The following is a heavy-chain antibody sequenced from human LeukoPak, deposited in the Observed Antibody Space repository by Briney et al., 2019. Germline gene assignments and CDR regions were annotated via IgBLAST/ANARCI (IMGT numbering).Heavy chain of an antibody. J-gene: IGHJ4*02. CDR1: GGSISSYY. Sequence: SETLSLTCTVSGGSISSYYWSWIRQPPGKGLEWIGYIYHSGSSNYNPSLKSRVTISVDTTKNQFSLKLSSVTAADTAVYYCARDIAAAGAFDYWGQGTLVTVSS. CDR2: IYHSGSS. D-gene: IGHD6-13*01. V-gene: IGHV4-59*01. CDR3: ARDIAAAGAFDY.